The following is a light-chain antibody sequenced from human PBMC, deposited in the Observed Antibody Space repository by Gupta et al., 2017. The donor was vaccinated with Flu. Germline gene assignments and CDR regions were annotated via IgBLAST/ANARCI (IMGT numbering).Light chain of an antibody. Sequence: DIPLTQSPSFLSASVGDRVLLTCRASQDISSYLAWYQQKPGKAPQLLIYAASTLQSGVPSRFSGSGSGTAFTLTISTLEPEDFATYRCQQFKRFPLTFGGGTKVEMK. V-gene: IGKV1-9*01. J-gene: IGKJ4*01. CDR3: QQFKRFPLT. CDR1: QDISSY. CDR2: AAS.